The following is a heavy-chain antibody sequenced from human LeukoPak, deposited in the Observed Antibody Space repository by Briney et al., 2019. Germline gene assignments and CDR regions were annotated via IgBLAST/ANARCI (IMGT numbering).Heavy chain of an antibody. J-gene: IGHJ4*02. CDR2: IYYSGST. Sequence: SETLSLTCTVSGGSIISSSYYWDWIRQPPGKGLEWIGSIYYSGSTNYDPSPKSRFSISVDTSRNQFSLQLTSVTAADTAMYYCARVKRRYQVLKPLHETASHFFDYWGQGTLVTVSS. D-gene: IGHD2-2*01. CDR1: GGSIISSSYY. CDR3: ARVKRRYQVLKPLHETASHFFDY. V-gene: IGHV4-39*07.